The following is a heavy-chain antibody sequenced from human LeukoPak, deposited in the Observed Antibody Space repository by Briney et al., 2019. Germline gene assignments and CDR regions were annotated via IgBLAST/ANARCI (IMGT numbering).Heavy chain of an antibody. D-gene: IGHD6-13*01. J-gene: IGHJ4*02. CDR3: ARDPYSSSWFVPYYFDY. CDR1: GFTFSSYA. CDR2: ISGSGGST. V-gene: IGHV3-23*01. Sequence: GGSLRLSCAASGFTFSSYAMSWVRQAPGKGLEWVSAISGSGGSTYYADSVKGRFTISRDNSKNTLYLQMNSLRAEDTALYYCARDPYSSSWFVPYYFDYWGQGTLVTVSS.